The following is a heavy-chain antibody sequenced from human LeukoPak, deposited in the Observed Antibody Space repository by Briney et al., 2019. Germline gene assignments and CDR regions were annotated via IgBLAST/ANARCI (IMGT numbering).Heavy chain of an antibody. CDR1: GGSISSGDYY. D-gene: IGHD2-2*01. J-gene: IGHJ4*02. CDR2: IYYSGST. CDR3: ARYYCRGTACYYFDY. Sequence: SETLSLTCTVSGGSISSGDYYWSWIRQPPGKGLEWIGYIYYSGSTYYNPSLKSRITISLDTSKNRFSLKLSSVTAADTAVYYCARYYCRGTACYYFDYWGQGTLVTVSS. V-gene: IGHV4-30-4*08.